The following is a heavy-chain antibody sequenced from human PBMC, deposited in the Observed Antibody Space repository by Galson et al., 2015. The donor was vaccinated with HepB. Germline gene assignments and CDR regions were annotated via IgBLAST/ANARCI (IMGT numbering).Heavy chain of an antibody. CDR1: GYTFTSYG. CDR3: ARDSRIAVAGEFDP. V-gene: IGHV1-18*01. D-gene: IGHD6-19*01. J-gene: IGHJ5*02. CDR2: ISAYNGNT. Sequence: SVKVSCKASGYTFTSYGISWVRQAPGQGLEWMGWISAYNGNTNYAQKLQGRVTMTTDTSTSTAYMELRSLRSDDTAVYYCARDSRIAVAGEFDPWGQGTLVTVSS.